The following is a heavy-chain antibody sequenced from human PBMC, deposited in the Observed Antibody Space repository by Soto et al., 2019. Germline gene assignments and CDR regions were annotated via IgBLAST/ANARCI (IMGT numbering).Heavy chain of an antibody. J-gene: IGHJ4*02. Sequence: GGSMILSCAASRFNFSDHAMSWVRQAPGKGLEWVSAISSHGDSTYYADSVKGRFTISRDNFKNTLYLQMNNLKPDDTAIYYCTRGPRADSSGTGAHWGQGTPVTVSS. CDR3: TRGPRADSSGTGAH. CDR2: ISSHGDST. CDR1: RFNFSDHA. D-gene: IGHD1-26*01. V-gene: IGHV3-23*01.